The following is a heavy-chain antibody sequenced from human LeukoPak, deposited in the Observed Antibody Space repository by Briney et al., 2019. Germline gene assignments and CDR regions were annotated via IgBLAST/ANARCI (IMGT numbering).Heavy chain of an antibody. CDR1: GGSVSSGSYY. CDR2: IYYSGST. Sequence: SETLSLTCTVSGGSVSSGSYYWSWIRQPPGKGLEWIGYIYYSGSTNYNPSLKSRVTISVDTSKNQFSLKLSSVTAADTAVYYCAREDNYYDSSGYYKVFDLWGRGTLVTVSS. J-gene: IGHJ2*01. V-gene: IGHV4-61*01. CDR3: AREDNYYDSSGYYKVFDL. D-gene: IGHD3-22*01.